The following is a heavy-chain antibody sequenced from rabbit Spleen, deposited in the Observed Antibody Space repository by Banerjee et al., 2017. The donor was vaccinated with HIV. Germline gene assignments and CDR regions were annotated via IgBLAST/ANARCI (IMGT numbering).Heavy chain of an antibody. Sequence: QEQLVESGGGLVQPELPLTLTCTASGFSFSSGYDIVWVRQAPGKGLEWIGYIYSTIHYTYYANWAKGRFTISKTSSTTVTLQMTSLTVAYTATYFCARVSETSGWGEDLWGPGPLVTFS. J-gene: IGHJ4*01. CDR1: GFSFSSGYD. CDR2: IYSTIHYT. CDR3: ARVSETSGWGEDL. D-gene: IGHD4-1*01. V-gene: IGHV1S45*01.